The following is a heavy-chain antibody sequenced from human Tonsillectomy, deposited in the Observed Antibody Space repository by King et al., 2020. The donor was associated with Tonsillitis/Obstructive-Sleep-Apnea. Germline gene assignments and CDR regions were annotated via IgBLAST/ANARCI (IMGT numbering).Heavy chain of an antibody. J-gene: IGHJ3*02. CDR2: ISGSGGST. CDR1: GFTFSSYA. V-gene: IGHV3-23*04. D-gene: IGHD3-3*01. CDR3: AKSGYDFWSGYYAFDI. Sequence: VQLVESGGGLVQPGGSLRLSCVASGFTFSSYAMSWVRQAPGKGLEWVSAISGSGGSTYYADSVKGRFTISRDNSKNTLYLQMNSLRAEDTAVYYCAKSGYDFWSGYYAFDIWGQGTMVTVSS.